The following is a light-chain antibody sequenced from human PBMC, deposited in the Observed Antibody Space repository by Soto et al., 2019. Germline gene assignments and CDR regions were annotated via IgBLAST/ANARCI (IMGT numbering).Light chain of an antibody. CDR3: CSYAGSSTFYV. V-gene: IGLV2-23*03. J-gene: IGLJ1*01. CDR1: SSDVGSYNL. Sequence: LTQPASVSGSPGQSITISCTGTSSDVGSYNLVSWYQQHPGKAPKLMIYEGSKRPSGVSNRFSGSKSGNTASLTISGLQAEDEADYYCCSYAGSSTFYVFGTGTKVIVL. CDR2: EGS.